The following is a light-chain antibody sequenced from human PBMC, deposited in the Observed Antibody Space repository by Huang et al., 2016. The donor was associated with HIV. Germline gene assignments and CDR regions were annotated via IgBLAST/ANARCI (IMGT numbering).Light chain of an antibody. V-gene: IGKV1-39*01. CDR2: GAS. CDR1: QNINTY. Sequence: DIRMTQSPSFLSASVGDRVTITCRASQNINTYLNWYRQKPGKAPEALIYGASRVQSGVPSRFRGRASGTDFSPTINDLQYEDFATYYCQQTYSSPLTFGGGTKVDLK. J-gene: IGKJ4*01. CDR3: QQTYSSPLT.